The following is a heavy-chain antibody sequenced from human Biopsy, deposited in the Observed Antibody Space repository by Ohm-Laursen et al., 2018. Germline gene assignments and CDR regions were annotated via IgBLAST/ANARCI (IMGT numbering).Heavy chain of an antibody. V-gene: IGHV4-39*01. D-gene: IGHD3-3*01. CDR1: GGSISRSSYN. J-gene: IGHJ4*02. Sequence: GTLSLTCSVSGGSISRSSYNWGWIRLPPGNGLEWIGSMYFSGYTYYNPSLKSRVNITVDTSKNKFSLNLSSVTAADTAVYYCARQVDFWSGYVDYWGQGTLVAVSS. CDR2: MYFSGYT. CDR3: ARQVDFWSGYVDY.